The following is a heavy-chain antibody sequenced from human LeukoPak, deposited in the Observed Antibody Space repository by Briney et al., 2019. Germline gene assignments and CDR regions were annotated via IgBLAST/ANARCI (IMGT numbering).Heavy chain of an antibody. CDR3: ARDVGASNFDY. J-gene: IGHJ4*02. CDR2: IYTSGST. D-gene: IGHD1-26*01. CDR1: GGSISNYY. V-gene: IGHV4-4*07. Sequence: SETLSLTCTVSGGSISNYYWSWIRQPAGKGLEWIGRIYTSGSTNYNPSLKSRVTVSVDTSRNQVSLKLRSVTAADTAVYYCARDVGASNFDYWGQGILVTVSS.